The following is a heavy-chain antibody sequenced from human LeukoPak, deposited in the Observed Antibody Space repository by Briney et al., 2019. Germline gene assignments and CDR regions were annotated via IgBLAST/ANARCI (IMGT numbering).Heavy chain of an antibody. J-gene: IGHJ4*02. CDR2: ISAYDGNT. CDR3: ARLSGLGPDSPWELDR. V-gene: IGHV1-18*01. Sequence: GASVKVSCKASGYTFTSYGISWVRQAPGQGLEWMGWISAYDGNTNYAQKVKGRVTMTTDTSTGTAYMELRSLRSDDTAVYYCARLSGLGPDSPWELDRWGQGTLVTVSS. D-gene: IGHD1-26*01. CDR1: GYTFTSYG.